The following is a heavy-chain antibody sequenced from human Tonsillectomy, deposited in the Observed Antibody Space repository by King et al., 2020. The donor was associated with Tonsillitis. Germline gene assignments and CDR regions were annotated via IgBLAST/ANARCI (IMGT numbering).Heavy chain of an antibody. J-gene: IGHJ4*02. CDR2: IYYSGST. CDR3: ARGIGGTIFGVVSFDY. CDR1: GGSISSYY. V-gene: IGHV4-59*01. Sequence: QLQESGPGLVKPSETLSLTCTVSGGSISSYYWSWIRQPPGKGLEWIGYIYYSGSTNYNPSLKSRGTISVDTSKNQFSLELSSVTAADTAVYYCARGIGGTIFGVVSFDYWGQGTLVTVSS. D-gene: IGHD3-3*01.